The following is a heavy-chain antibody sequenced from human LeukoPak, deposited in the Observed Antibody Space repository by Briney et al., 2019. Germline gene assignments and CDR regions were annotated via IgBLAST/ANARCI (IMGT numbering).Heavy chain of an antibody. Sequence: GGSLRLSCAASGFTFSTYAMNWVRQAPGKGLEWVSLISDSGANKHYADSVKGRFTISRDNSKNTLSLQMNSLRAEDTAVYYCAKDARVGGGGMDVWGQGTPVTVSS. V-gene: IGHV3-23*01. CDR3: AKDARVGGGGMDV. CDR2: ISDSGANK. J-gene: IGHJ6*02. CDR1: GFTFSTYA. D-gene: IGHD1-26*01.